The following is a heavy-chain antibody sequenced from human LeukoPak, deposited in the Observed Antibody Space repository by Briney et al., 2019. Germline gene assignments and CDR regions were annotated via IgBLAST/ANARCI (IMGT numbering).Heavy chain of an antibody. V-gene: IGHV1-18*01. CDR1: GYTFTSYG. CDR2: ISAYNGNT. D-gene: IGHD3-22*01. J-gene: IGHJ4*02. Sequence: GASVKVSCKASGYTFTSYGISWVRQAPGQGREWMGWISAYNGNTNYEQKLQGRVTMTTDTSTSTAYMELRSLRSDDTAVYYCARNYYDSSGYYSPFDYWGQGTLVTVSS. CDR3: ARNYYDSSGYYSPFDY.